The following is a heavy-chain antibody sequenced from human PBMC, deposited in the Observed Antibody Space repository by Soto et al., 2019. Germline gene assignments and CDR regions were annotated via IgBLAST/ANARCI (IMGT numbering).Heavy chain of an antibody. J-gene: IGHJ4*02. CDR3: ARDSGSYSWFDC. CDR1: GDSISSGGYY. D-gene: IGHD1-26*01. Sequence: PSETLSLTCSVSGDSISSGGYYWNWIRQHPGKGLEWIGYISYSGSTYYNPTLKSRVTISVDTSKKQFSLKLTSVTAAVTAVYYCARDSGSYSWFDCWGQGTLVTVSS. V-gene: IGHV4-31*03. CDR2: ISYSGST.